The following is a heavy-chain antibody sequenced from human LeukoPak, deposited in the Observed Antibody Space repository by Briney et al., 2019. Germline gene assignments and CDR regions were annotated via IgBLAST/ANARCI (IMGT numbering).Heavy chain of an antibody. CDR1: GGSISSSSYY. V-gene: IGHV4-39*01. CDR2: IYYSGGT. CDR3: ARHSDYGSGSYYNPVFDY. D-gene: IGHD3-10*01. J-gene: IGHJ4*02. Sequence: SETLSLTCTVSGGSISSSSYYWGWIRQPPGKGLEWIGSIYYSGGTYYNPSLRSRVTISVDTSKNQFSLKLSSVTAADTAVYYCARHSDYGSGSYYNPVFDYWGQGTLVTVSS.